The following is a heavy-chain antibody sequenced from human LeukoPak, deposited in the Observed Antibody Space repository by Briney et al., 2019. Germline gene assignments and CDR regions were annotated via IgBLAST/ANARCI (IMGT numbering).Heavy chain of an antibody. CDR2: IYYSGST. V-gene: IGHV4-59*12. J-gene: IGHJ4*02. D-gene: IGHD6-13*01. CDR1: GGSISSYY. CDR3: ARDRSSYFDY. Sequence: SQTLSLTCTVSGGSISSYYWSWIRQPPGKGLEWIGYIYYSGSTNYNPSLKSRVTISVDTSKNQFSLKLSSVTAADTAVYYCARDRSSYFDYWGQGTLVTVSS.